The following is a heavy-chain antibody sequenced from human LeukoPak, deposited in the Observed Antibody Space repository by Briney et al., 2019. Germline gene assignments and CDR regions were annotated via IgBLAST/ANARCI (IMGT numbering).Heavy chain of an antibody. D-gene: IGHD1-1*01. V-gene: IGHV3-21*01. J-gene: IGHJ4*02. CDR1: RFTFSSYS. CDR3: ARDLNWETY. CDR2: ISSSGSYI. Sequence: GGSLRLSCAASRFTFSSYSMNWVRQAPGKGLEWVSSISSSGSYIYHADSVKGRFTISRDNAKNSLYLQMNSLRAEDTAVYYCARDLNWETYWGQGTLVTVSS.